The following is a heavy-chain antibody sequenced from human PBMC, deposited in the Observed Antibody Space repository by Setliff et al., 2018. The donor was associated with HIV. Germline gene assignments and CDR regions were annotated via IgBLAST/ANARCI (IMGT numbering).Heavy chain of an antibody. CDR1: GYTFTSYG. J-gene: IGHJ1*01. V-gene: IGHV1-18*01. CDR3: ATIRGYYYDSSGQEYFQH. Sequence: GASVKVSCKASGYTFTSYGISWVRQAPGQGLEWMGWISAYNGNTNYAQKLQGRVTMTTDTSTSTAYMELRSLRSDDTAVYYCATIRGYYYDSSGQEYFQHWGHGTLVTVSS. D-gene: IGHD3-22*01. CDR2: ISAYNGNT.